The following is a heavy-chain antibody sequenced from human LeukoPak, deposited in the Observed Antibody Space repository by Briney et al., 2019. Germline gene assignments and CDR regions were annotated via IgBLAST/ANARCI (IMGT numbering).Heavy chain of an antibody. D-gene: IGHD1-26*01. CDR2: INHSGST. Sequence: SETLSLTCAVYGGSFSGYYWSWIRQPPGKGLEWIGEINHSGSTNYNPSLKSRVTISVDTSKNQFSLKLSSVTAADTAVYYCARGRGRGSQADIWGQGTMVTVSS. V-gene: IGHV4-34*01. J-gene: IGHJ3*02. CDR1: GGSFSGYY. CDR3: ARGRGRGSQADI.